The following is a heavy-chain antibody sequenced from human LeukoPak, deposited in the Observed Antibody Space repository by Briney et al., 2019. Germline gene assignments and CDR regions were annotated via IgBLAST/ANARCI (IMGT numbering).Heavy chain of an antibody. CDR1: GDSLTSNHYY. D-gene: IGHD3-3*01. J-gene: IGHJ6*03. CDR3: ARHLFNYYYYYMDV. Sequence: SETLSLTCTVSGDSLTSNHYYWGWIRQPPGRGLEWIGSIDYRGNTYYNASLKTRVTISIDTSKNQFSLSLSSVTAADTALYYCARHLFNYYYYYMDVWGEGTTVAVSS. V-gene: IGHV4-39*01. CDR2: IDYRGNT.